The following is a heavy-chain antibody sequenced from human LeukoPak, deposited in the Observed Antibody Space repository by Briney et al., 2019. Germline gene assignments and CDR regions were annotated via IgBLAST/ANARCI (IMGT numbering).Heavy chain of an antibody. CDR1: GFTFSNAW. CDR3: TTDLLLWFGEIQDY. D-gene: IGHD3-10*01. J-gene: IGHJ4*02. CDR2: IKSKTDGGTT. V-gene: IGHV3-15*07. Sequence: GGSLRLSCAASGFTFSNAWMNWVRQAPGKGLEWVGRIKSKTDGGTTDYAAPVKGRFTISRDDSKNTLYLQMNSQKTEDTAVYYCTTDLLLWFGEIQDYWGQGTLVTVSS.